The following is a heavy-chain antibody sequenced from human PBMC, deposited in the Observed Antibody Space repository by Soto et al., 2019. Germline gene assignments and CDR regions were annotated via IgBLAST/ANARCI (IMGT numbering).Heavy chain of an antibody. CDR3: ANNGMISELRFLEWLPRDYYYYGMDV. Sequence: GGSLRLSCAASGFTFSSYAMSWVRQAPGKGLEWVSAISGSGGSTYYADSVKGRFTISRDNSKNTLYLQMNSLRAEDTAVYYCANNGMISELRFLEWLPRDYYYYGMDVWGQGTTVTVSS. D-gene: IGHD3-3*01. J-gene: IGHJ6*02. CDR2: ISGSGGST. CDR1: GFTFSSYA. V-gene: IGHV3-23*01.